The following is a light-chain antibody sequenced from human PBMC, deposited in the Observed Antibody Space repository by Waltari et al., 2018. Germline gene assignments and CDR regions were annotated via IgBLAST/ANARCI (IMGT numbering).Light chain of an antibody. CDR2: DVI. J-gene: IGLJ1*01. Sequence: QSALTQPASVSGSPGQSIPISSTASDNNIGFYHLCSLSQQHPGKTPNLIIFDVIKRPSGVSDRFSGSKSGNTASLTISGLQTEDDADYYCCSYSGSGSFPYVFGPGTRVAVL. CDR1: DNNIGFYHL. CDR3: CSYSGSGSFPYV. V-gene: IGLV2-23*02.